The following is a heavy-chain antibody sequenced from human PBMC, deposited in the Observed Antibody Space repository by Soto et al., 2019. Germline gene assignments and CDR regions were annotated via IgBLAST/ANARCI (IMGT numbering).Heavy chain of an antibody. CDR3: AKDPGYSYGYSLGTIQFDY. V-gene: IGHV3-23*01. D-gene: IGHD5-18*01. CDR2: ISGSGGST. J-gene: IGHJ4*02. CDR1: GFTFSSYA. Sequence: EVQLLESGGGLVQPGGSLRLSCAASGFTFSSYAMSWLRQAPGKGLEWVSAISGSGGSTYYADSVKGRFTISRDNSKNTLYLQMNSLRAEDTAVYYCAKDPGYSYGYSLGTIQFDYWGQGTLVTVSS.